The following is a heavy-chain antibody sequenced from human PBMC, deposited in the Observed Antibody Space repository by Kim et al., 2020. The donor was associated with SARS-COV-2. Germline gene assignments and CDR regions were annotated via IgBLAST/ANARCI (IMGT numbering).Heavy chain of an antibody. CDR3: TRGRPFYGMDV. V-gene: IGHV3-49*02. Sequence: TEYAASVKGRFTISRDDSKSIAYLQMNSLKTEDTAVYYCTRGRPFYGMDVWGQGTTVTVSS. CDR2: T. J-gene: IGHJ6*02.